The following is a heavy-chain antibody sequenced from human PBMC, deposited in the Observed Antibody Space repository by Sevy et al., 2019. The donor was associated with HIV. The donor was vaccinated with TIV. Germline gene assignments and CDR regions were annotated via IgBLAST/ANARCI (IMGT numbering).Heavy chain of an antibody. D-gene: IGHD3-10*01. CDR3: ARAPLDRITLVQGVVSHYYYSMDV. CDR2: IIPIFGTV. CDR1: GGTFSSYA. Sequence: ASVKVSCKASGGTFSSYAISWVRQAPGQGLEWMGGIIPIFGTVNYAQEFQGRVTITADESTSTAYMELSSLGSEDTAVYYCARAPLDRITLVQGVVSHYYYSMDVWGQGTTVTVSS. V-gene: IGHV1-69*13. J-gene: IGHJ6*02.